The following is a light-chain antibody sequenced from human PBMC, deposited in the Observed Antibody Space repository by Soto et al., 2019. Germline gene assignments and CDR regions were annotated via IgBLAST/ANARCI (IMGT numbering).Light chain of an antibody. V-gene: IGLV2-14*01. Sequence: QSALTQPASVSGSPGQSITISCTGTSSDVGGYIYVSWYQQHPGKAPKLMIYDDSNRPSGVSNRFSGSKSGNTASLTISGLQAEDEADYYCSSYTSSSTPVVFGGGTKVTVL. CDR3: SSYTSSSTPVV. J-gene: IGLJ2*01. CDR1: SSDVGGYIY. CDR2: DDS.